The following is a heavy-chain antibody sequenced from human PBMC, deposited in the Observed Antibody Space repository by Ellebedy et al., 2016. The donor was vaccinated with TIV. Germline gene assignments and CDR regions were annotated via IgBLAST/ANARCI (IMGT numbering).Heavy chain of an antibody. D-gene: IGHD5-12*01. CDR2: ITGSSGVT. Sequence: GESLKISCAVSGFTTFENHAMSWVRQAPGKGLEWVSSITGSSGVTYYADSVKGRFTISRDNAKNTLYLQMNSLRVEDTAVYFCARESDGYDLRQLDYWGQGTLVTVSS. V-gene: IGHV3-23*01. CDR3: ARESDGYDLRQLDY. J-gene: IGHJ4*02. CDR1: GFTTFENHA.